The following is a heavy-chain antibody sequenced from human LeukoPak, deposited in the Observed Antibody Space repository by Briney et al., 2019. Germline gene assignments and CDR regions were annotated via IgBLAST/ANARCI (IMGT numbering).Heavy chain of an antibody. CDR1: GGSFSGYY. Sequence: SETLSLTCAVYGGSFSGYYWSWIRQPPGKGLEWIGEINHSGSTNYNPSLKSRVTISVDTSKNQFSLKLSSVTAADTAVYYCASFVPSSGSITNYYHYMDVWGKGTTVTVSS. V-gene: IGHV4-34*01. CDR3: ASFVPSSGSITNYYHYMDV. CDR2: INHSGST. D-gene: IGHD3-3*01. J-gene: IGHJ6*03.